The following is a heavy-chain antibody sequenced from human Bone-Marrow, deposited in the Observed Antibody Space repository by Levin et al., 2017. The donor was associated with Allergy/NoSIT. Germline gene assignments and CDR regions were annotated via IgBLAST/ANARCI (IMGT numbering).Heavy chain of an antibody. CDR2: ISSSSSYI. Sequence: LSLTCAASGFTFSSYSMNWVRPAPGKGLEWVSSISSSSSYIYYADSVKGRFTISRDNAKNSLYLQMNSLRAEDTAVYYCARDDIGWFGELASRWGQGTLVTVSS. J-gene: IGHJ4*02. V-gene: IGHV3-21*01. CDR1: GFTFSSYS. D-gene: IGHD3-10*01. CDR3: ARDDIGWFGELASR.